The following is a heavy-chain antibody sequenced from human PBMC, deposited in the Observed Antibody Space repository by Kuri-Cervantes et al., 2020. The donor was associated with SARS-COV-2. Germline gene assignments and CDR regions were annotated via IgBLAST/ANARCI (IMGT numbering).Heavy chain of an antibody. CDR2: IWYDGSNK. CDR1: GFTFSSYG. D-gene: IGHD3-9*01. V-gene: IGHV3-33*03. CDR3: AKRYFDWPFDL. J-gene: IGHJ2*01. Sequence: GESLKISCAASGFTFSSYGMHWVRQAPGKGLEWVAVIWYDGSNKYYADSVKGRFTISRDNAKNMLFLQMNSLRAEDTAVYYCAKRYFDWPFDLWGRGTLVTVSS.